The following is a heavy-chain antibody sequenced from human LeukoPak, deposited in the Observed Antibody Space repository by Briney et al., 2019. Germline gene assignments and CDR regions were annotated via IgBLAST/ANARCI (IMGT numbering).Heavy chain of an antibody. V-gene: IGHV3-48*02. CDR1: GFTFSNYW. Sequence: QPGGSLRLSCAASGFTFSNYWMHWVRQAPGKGLEWVSYISSSSSTIYYADSVKGRFTISRDNAKNSLYLQMNSLRDEDTAVYYCARDGMVRGVIIWDAFDIWGQGTMVTVSS. CDR2: ISSSSSTI. D-gene: IGHD3-10*01. J-gene: IGHJ3*02. CDR3: ARDGMVRGVIIWDAFDI.